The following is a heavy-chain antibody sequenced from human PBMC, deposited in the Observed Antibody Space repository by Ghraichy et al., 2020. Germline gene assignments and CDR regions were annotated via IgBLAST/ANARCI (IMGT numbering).Heavy chain of an antibody. V-gene: IGHV4-59*01. CDR3: ARAPGGLNNFDY. D-gene: IGHD3-10*01. Sequence: SETLSLTCTVSGGSISSYYWRWIRQPPGKGLEWIGYIYYSGSTKYNPSLKSRVTISVDTSKNQFSLKLSSVTAADTAVYYCARAPGGLNNFDYWGQGTLVTVSS. CDR2: IYYSGST. CDR1: GGSISSYY. J-gene: IGHJ4*02.